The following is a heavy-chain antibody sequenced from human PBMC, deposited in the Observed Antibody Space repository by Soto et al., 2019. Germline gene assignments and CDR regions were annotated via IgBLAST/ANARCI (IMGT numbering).Heavy chain of an antibody. V-gene: IGHV4-59*01. Sequence: PSETMSLTCTISPGSLNNECWTWMRQSPGKRLEWIGYMFHSGTTDYNPSVKSRVTICIDNSKNHFPLKLTSVTAAHTAVYYSVPDRYFSDTPGNQRPLDSWRQAILVTVSS. J-gene: IGHJ4*02. CDR2: MFHSGTT. CDR3: VPDRYFSDTPGNQRPLDS. CDR1: PGSLNNEC. D-gene: IGHD1-20*01.